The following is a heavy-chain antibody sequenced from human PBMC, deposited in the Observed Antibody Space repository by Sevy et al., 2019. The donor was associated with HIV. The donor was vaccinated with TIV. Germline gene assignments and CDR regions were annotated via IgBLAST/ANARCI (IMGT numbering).Heavy chain of an antibody. Sequence: GGSLRLSCAASGFPVSNYAMSWVRQAPGKGLEWVSTITGNAANTFYADSVQGRFTISRDNSHNTLFLQMNSLRVDDTAVYYCSDRGRWGQGSLVTVSS. D-gene: IGHD2-21*02. CDR1: GFPVSNYA. CDR2: ITGNAANT. J-gene: IGHJ4*02. V-gene: IGHV3-23*01. CDR3: SDRGR.